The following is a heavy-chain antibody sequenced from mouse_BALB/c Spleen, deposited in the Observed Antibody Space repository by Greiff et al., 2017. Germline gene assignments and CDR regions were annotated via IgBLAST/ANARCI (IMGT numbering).Heavy chain of an antibody. CDR3: GRTDYYGSREPYFDY. J-gene: IGHJ2*01. CDR1: GYTFTSYY. CDR2: IYPGDGST. V-gene: IGHV1S56*01. Sequence: VQLQESGPELVKPGASVKMSCKASGYTFTSYYIHWVKQRPGQGLEWIGWIYPGDGSTKYNEKFKGKTTLTADKSSSTAYMLLSSLTSEDSAIYFCGRTDYYGSREPYFDYWGQGTTLTVSS. D-gene: IGHD1-1*01.